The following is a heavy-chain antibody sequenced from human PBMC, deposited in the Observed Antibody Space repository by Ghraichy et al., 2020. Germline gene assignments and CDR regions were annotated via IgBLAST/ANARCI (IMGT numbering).Heavy chain of an antibody. J-gene: IGHJ5*02. V-gene: IGHV3-7*03. Sequence: GESLNISCAASGFAFSNFLMGWVRQAPGKGLEWVANIKPGGSDKNYVDSVKGRFTISRDNAENSLYLQMSSLRADDTAVYYCVREAIAVAGVGGDWFDAWGQGILVTVSS. CDR3: VREAIAVAGVGGDWFDA. CDR1: GFAFSNFL. D-gene: IGHD6-19*01. CDR2: IKPGGSDK.